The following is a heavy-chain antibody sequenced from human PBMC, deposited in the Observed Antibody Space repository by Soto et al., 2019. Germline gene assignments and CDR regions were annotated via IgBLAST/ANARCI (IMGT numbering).Heavy chain of an antibody. D-gene: IGHD3-22*01. J-gene: IGHJ4*02. V-gene: IGHV3-48*01. Sequence: EVQLVESGGGLVQPGGSLRLSCVASGFIFNSYSMNWVRQAPGKGLEWISYINSGSPSVFYADSVKGRFTISRDNAKNSLYLQMNSLKAEDPAVYYCGSSASPDAYWGQGTLVTVSS. CDR3: GSSASPDAY. CDR2: INSGSPSV. CDR1: GFIFNSYS.